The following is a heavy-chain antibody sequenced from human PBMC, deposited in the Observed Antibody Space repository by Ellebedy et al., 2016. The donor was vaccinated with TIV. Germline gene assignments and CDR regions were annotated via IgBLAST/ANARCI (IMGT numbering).Heavy chain of an antibody. CDR1: GYTFTSYG. V-gene: IGHV1-18*04. Sequence: AASVKVSCKASGYTFTSYGISWVRQAPGQGLEWMGWISAYNGNTNYAQKLQGRVTMTTDTSTSTAYMELRSLRSDDTAVYYCARAGGYYPNDAFDIWGQGTMVTVSS. D-gene: IGHD3-10*01. CDR2: ISAYNGNT. J-gene: IGHJ3*02. CDR3: ARAGGYYPNDAFDI.